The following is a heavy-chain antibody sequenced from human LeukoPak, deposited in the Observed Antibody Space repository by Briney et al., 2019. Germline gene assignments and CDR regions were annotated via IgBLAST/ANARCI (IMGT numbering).Heavy chain of an antibody. CDR2: IYYSGTT. V-gene: IGHV4-39*01. CDR3: ARQISDYYYYYIDV. J-gene: IGHJ6*03. D-gene: IGHD3-3*01. CDR1: SGSISSSQYY. Sequence: PSETLSLTCTVSSGSISSSQYYWDWIHQPPGKGLEGIGTIYYSGTTYYNPSLESRATISVDASKNQFYLMLNSVTAADTAVYYCARQISDYYYYYIDVWGKGTTVTVSS.